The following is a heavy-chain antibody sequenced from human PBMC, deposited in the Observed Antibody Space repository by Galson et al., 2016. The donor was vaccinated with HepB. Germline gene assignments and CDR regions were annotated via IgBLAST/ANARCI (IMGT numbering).Heavy chain of an antibody. D-gene: IGHD3-3*01. V-gene: IGHV3-48*02. CDR2: ISSSSDTR. CDR3: ARDRPYYEDSYYYGMDV. J-gene: IGHJ6*02. Sequence: SLRLSCAASGFTFRNYGMNWVRQAPGKGLEWVSYISSSSDTRYYADSVKGRFTISRDNAKNSLSLQMSSLSDEDTALYYYARDRPYYEDSYYYGMDVWGQGTTVTLSS. CDR1: GFTFRNYG.